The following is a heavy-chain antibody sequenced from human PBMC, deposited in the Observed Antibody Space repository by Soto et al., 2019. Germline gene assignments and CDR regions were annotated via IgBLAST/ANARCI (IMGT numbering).Heavy chain of an antibody. V-gene: IGHV1-18*01. Sequence: QVQLVQSGAEVKKPGASVKVSCKASGYTFTSYGISWVRQAPGQGLEWMGWISAYNGNTNYAQKLQGRVTMTTDTXTXXAYMELRSLRSDDTAVYYCARAPGRQWLALAHPDYWGQGTLVTVSS. CDR3: ARAPGRQWLALAHPDY. D-gene: IGHD6-19*01. CDR2: ISAYNGNT. J-gene: IGHJ4*02. CDR1: GYTFTSYG.